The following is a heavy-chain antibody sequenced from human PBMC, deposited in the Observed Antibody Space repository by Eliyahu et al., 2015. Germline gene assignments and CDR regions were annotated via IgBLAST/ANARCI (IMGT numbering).Heavy chain of an antibody. CDR1: GFXFDDYA. J-gene: IGHJ6*02. CDR3: VKDSRIYSGYAMEV. D-gene: IGHD3-10*02. V-gene: IGHV3-9*01. CDR2: ISWNGANV. Sequence: EVQLMESGGGLVQPGRSLRLSCAASGFXFDDYAMNWVRQVPGKGLGWIAGISWNGANVAYADSVKGRFTISRDNAKNSLALQMNSLRPEDTALYYCVKDSRIYSGYAMEVWGQGTTVTVSS.